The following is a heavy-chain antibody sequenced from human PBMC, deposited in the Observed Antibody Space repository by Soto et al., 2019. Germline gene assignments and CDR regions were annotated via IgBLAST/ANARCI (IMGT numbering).Heavy chain of an antibody. V-gene: IGHV3-48*02. CDR1: GFTFSNYG. CDR2: IGSITRNI. J-gene: IGHJ4*02. CDR3: ARGGAARPDY. D-gene: IGHD6-6*01. Sequence: EVQLVQSGGGLVQLGGSLRLSCAASGFTFSNYGMNWVRQAPGKGPEWVSYIGSITRNINYANSVKGRFTISRDNAKNSLYLQMNILRDEDPAVYYCARGGAARPDYWRQGTLVTVSS.